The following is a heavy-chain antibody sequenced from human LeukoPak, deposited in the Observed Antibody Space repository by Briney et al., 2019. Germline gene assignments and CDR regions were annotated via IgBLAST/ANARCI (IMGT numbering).Heavy chain of an antibody. J-gene: IGHJ3*02. V-gene: IGHV1-2*02. CDR2: INPNSGGT. CDR3: ARGRGRVAGTVKINDAFDI. CDR1: VYTFTGYY. Sequence: ASVKVSCKASVYTFTGYYMHWVRQAPGQGLEWMGWINPNSGGTNYAQKFQGRVTMTRDTPISTAYMELSRLRSDDTAVYYCARGRGRVAGTVKINDAFDIWGQGTMVTVSS. D-gene: IGHD6-19*01.